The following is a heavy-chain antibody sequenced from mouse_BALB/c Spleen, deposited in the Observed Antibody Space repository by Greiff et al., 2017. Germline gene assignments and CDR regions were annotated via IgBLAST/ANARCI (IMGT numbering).Heavy chain of an antibody. V-gene: IGHV1S126*01. CDR1: GYSFTSYW. CDR2: IDPSDSET. J-gene: IGHJ4*01. Sequence: QVQLQQSGPQLVRPGASVKISCKASGYSFTSYWMHWVKQRPGQGLEWIGMIDPSDSETRLNQKFKDKATLTVDKSSSTAYMQLSSPTSEDSAVYYCARWDYDAMDYWGQGTSVTVSS. CDR3: ARWDYDAMDY.